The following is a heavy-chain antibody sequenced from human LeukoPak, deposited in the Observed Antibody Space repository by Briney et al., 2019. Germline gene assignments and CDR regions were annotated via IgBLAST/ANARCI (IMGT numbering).Heavy chain of an antibody. J-gene: IGHJ4*02. Sequence: PSGTLSLTCAVSGGSITSTNWWSWVRQPPGRGLEWIGEIYHDDNSNYDPPLKSRVTISVDKSKNQFSLKLSSVTAADTAVYYCAGHSGWTGPDFWGQGTLVTVSS. D-gene: IGHD6-19*01. V-gene: IGHV4-4*02. CDR2: IYHDDNS. CDR3: AGHSGWTGPDF. CDR1: GGSITSTNW.